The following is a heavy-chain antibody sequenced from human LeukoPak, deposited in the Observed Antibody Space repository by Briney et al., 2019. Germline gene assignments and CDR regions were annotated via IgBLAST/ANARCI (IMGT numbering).Heavy chain of an antibody. Sequence: SETLSLTCTVSGGSINNYYWNWIRQPPGKGLEWIGYIYHSGSTNYNPSLRSRVTMSLDTSKNQFSLKLSSVTAADTAVYYCARQGQGYCSSISCHSWFDPWGQGTLVTVSS. CDR1: GGSINNYY. D-gene: IGHD2-2*01. CDR2: IYHSGST. CDR3: ARQGQGYCSSISCHSWFDP. V-gene: IGHV4-59*08. J-gene: IGHJ5*02.